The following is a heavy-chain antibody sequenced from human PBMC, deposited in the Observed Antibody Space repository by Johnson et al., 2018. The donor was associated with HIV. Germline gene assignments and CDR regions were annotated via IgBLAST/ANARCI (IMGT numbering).Heavy chain of an antibody. Sequence: VQLVESGGGVVQPGRSLRLSCAASGFSYAMNWVRQAPGKGLEWVSAISGRGGSTYYADSVKGRFTISSENAKNSLFLQMNSLRDGDTAVYYCAKSPGKDYGGNSGAFDIWGQGTMVTVSS. D-gene: IGHD4-23*01. J-gene: IGHJ3*02. CDR3: AKSPGKDYGGNSGAFDI. V-gene: IGHV3-23*04. CDR1: GFSYA. CDR2: ISGRGGST.